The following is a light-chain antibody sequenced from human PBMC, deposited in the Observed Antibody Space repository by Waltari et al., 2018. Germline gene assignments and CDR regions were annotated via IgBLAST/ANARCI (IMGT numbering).Light chain of an antibody. CDR2: ATS. CDR1: EDLNKY. Sequence: DIQMTQSSSSLSASVGDSVHITCRASEDLNKYLNWYQQKPGKAPRLLISATSTLRSGVPSRFSGSSSGTDFSLTISSLQAEDFAIYYCQQSYRAPLTFGGGTKVEI. J-gene: IGKJ4*01. CDR3: QQSYRAPLT. V-gene: IGKV1-39*01.